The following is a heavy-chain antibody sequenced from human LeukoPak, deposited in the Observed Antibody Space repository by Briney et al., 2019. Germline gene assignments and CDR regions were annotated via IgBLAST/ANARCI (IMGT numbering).Heavy chain of an antibody. V-gene: IGHV3-23*01. D-gene: IGHD3-3*01. J-gene: IGHJ5*02. Sequence: SGGSLRLSCAASGFTFSSYAMSWVRQAPGKGLEWVSAISGSGGSTYYADSVKGRFTISRDNSKNTLYLQMNSLRAEDTAVYYCAKECALRFLEWDVGNWFDPWGQGTLVTVSS. CDR3: AKECALRFLEWDVGNWFDP. CDR2: ISGSGGST. CDR1: GFTFSSYA.